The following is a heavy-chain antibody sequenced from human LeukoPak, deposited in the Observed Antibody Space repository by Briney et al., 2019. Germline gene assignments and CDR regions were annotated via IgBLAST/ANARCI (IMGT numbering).Heavy chain of an antibody. V-gene: IGHV3-74*01. CDR1: GLIFRSSW. D-gene: IGHD1-7*01. CDR2: INTVGFRT. Sequence: GGSLRLSCAAPGLIFRSSWMHWVRQPPGKGLGYMACINTVGFRTSYADSVKGRFTISRDNAKTTLYLQMNSLRAEDTAVYYCARSRTYWDYGRVLDYWGQGTLVTVSS. J-gene: IGHJ4*02. CDR3: ARSRTYWDYGRVLDY.